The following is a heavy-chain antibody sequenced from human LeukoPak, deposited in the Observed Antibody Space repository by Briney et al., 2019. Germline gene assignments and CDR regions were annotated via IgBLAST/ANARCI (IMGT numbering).Heavy chain of an antibody. D-gene: IGHD1-1*01. CDR3: ARGDYQLVSP. CDR2: TYYRSKWYN. J-gene: IGHJ5*02. V-gene: IGHV6-1*01. Sequence: SQTLSLTCAISGDSVFSNSAAWNWIRQSPSRGLEWLGGTYYRSKWYNDYAESVKSRIVINPDTSKNQFSLKLSSVTAADTAVYYCARGDYQLVSPWGQGTLVTVSS. CDR1: GDSVFSNSAA.